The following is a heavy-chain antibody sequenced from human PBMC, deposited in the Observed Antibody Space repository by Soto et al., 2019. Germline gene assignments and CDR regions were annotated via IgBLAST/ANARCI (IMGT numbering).Heavy chain of an antibody. V-gene: IGHV4-4*07. J-gene: IGHJ6*02. CDR3: VRDGSSGWYYYGMDV. CDR1: GGPISSYY. CDR2: IYMNGST. D-gene: IGHD6-19*01. Sequence: SETLSLTCTVSGGPISSYYWSWIRQPAGQGLERIGRIYMNGSTNYNPSLKSRVTVSVDTSKREFSLVLNSVTAADTAVYYCVRDGSSGWYYYGMDVRGQGTPVTVSS.